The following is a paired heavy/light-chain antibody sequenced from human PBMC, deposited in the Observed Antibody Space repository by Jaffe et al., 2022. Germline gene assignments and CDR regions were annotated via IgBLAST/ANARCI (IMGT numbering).Light chain of an antibody. Sequence: DIVMTQTPLSLSVTPGQPASISCKSSQSLLHSDGKTYLYWYLQKPGQSPQLLIYEVSSRFSGVPDRFSGSGSGTDFTLKISRVEAEDVGVYYCMQGIHLPPYTFGQGTKLEIK. CDR1: QSLLHSDGKTY. J-gene: IGKJ2*01. CDR3: MQGIHLPPYT. V-gene: IGKV2-29*02. CDR2: EVS.
Heavy chain of an antibody. V-gene: IGHV3-48*01. CDR1: GFTFSSYS. CDR3: ARDPAYGDYDYYYYYMDV. Sequence: EVQLVESGGGLVQPGGSLRLSCAASGFTFSSYSMNWVRQAPGKGLEWVSYISSSSSTIYYADSVKGRFTISRDNAKNSLYLQMNSLRAEDTAVYYCARDPAYGDYDYYYYYMDVWGKGTTVTVSS. J-gene: IGHJ6*03. CDR2: ISSSSSTI. D-gene: IGHD4-17*01.